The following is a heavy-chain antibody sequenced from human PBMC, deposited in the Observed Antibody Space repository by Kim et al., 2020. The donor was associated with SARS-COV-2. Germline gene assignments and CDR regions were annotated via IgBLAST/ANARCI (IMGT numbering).Heavy chain of an antibody. Sequence: FQGRVTITRDTSASTAYMELSSLRSEDTAVYYCARGGPVWFGELGWPWDYWGQGTLVTVSS. CDR3: ARGGPVWFGELGWPWDY. J-gene: IGHJ4*02. V-gene: IGHV1-3*01. D-gene: IGHD3-10*01.